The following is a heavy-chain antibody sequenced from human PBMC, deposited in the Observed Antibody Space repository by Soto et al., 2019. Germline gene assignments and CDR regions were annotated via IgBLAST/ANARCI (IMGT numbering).Heavy chain of an antibody. V-gene: IGHV3-23*05. Sequence: GGSLRLSCAASGFTFSTYAMSWVRQAPGKGLEWVSTIDNSGGITYYADSVKGRFTISRDNSKNTLYLQMNSLRAEDTAVYYCAKGGYNYGFFFDCWGQGTLVTVSS. CDR1: GFTFSTYA. CDR2: IDNSGGIT. CDR3: AKGGYNYGFFFDC. D-gene: IGHD5-18*01. J-gene: IGHJ4*02.